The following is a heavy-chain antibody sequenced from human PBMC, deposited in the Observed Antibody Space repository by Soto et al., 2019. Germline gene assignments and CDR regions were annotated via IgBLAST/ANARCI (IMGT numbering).Heavy chain of an antibody. J-gene: IGHJ5*02. CDR1: GGSISSSSYY. V-gene: IGHV4-39*01. D-gene: IGHD2-21*02. CDR2: IYYSVST. CDR3: ARRSCGGACYSLFDNWFDP. Sequence: SETLSLTCTVSGGSISSSSYYWGWIRQPPGKGLEWIGSIYYSVSTYYNPSLKSRVTISVDTSNNQFSLKLSSVTAADPAVYYCARRSCGGACYSLFDNWFDPWGQGTLVTVS.